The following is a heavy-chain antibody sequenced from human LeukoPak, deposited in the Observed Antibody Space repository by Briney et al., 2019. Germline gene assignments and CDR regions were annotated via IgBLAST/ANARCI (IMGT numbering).Heavy chain of an antibody. Sequence: ASVKVSCKASGYTFTGYQMHWVRQAPGQGLEWMGKINPGGGSKSYAEKLQGRVTMTSDTYTSTAYMDLSSLRSDDAAIYYCARIKYGDGGGYFDYWGQGILVTVSS. D-gene: IGHD4-17*01. CDR2: INPGGGSK. CDR3: ARIKYGDGGGYFDY. V-gene: IGHV1-46*04. CDR1: GYTFTGYQ. J-gene: IGHJ4*02.